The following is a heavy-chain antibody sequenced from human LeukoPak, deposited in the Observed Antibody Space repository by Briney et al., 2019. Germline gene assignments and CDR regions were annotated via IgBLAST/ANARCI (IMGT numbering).Heavy chain of an antibody. J-gene: IGHJ4*02. CDR3: ARLGAAGTSIDY. Sequence: GGSLRLSCAASGFTLSNYWMHWVRQAPGKGLVWVSRISDHGSITNFADSVKGRFSISRDDAKNSLFLQMNSLRAEDTAVYFCARLGAAGTSIDYWGQGTLVTVSS. CDR2: ISDHGSIT. D-gene: IGHD6-19*01. CDR1: GFTLSNYW. V-gene: IGHV3-74*01.